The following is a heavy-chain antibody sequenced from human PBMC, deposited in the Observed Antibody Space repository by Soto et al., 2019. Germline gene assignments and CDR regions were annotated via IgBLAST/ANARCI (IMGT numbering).Heavy chain of an antibody. CDR3: VNWNDEDVD. Sequence: LLESGGGVAQPGGSLRLSCVASGFTFSRYAMNWVRQAPGKGLEWVATISGTAVSTDYADSVKGRFTISRDNSKTTVSLHMDNLRVEDTATYYCVNWNDEDVDWGQGTLVAVSS. CDR2: ISGTAVST. CDR1: GFTFSRYA. D-gene: IGHD1-1*01. V-gene: IGHV3-23*01. J-gene: IGHJ4*01.